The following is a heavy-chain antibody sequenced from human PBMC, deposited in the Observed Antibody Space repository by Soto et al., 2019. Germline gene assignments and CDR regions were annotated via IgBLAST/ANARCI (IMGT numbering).Heavy chain of an antibody. Sequence: QVQLVQSGAEVKKPGASVKVSCKASGYTFTSYDINWVRQATGQGLEWMGWMNPNSGNTGYAQKFQGRVTMTRNTSISTAYMELSSLRSEDTAVYYCARTRDIVVVPAAPKYYYYYGMDVWGQGTTVTVSS. J-gene: IGHJ6*02. CDR3: ARTRDIVVVPAAPKYYYYYGMDV. CDR1: GYTFTSYD. V-gene: IGHV1-8*01. D-gene: IGHD2-2*01. CDR2: MNPNSGNT.